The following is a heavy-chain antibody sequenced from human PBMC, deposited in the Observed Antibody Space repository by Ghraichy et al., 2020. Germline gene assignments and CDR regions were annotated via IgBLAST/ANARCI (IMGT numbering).Heavy chain of an antibody. Sequence: SETLSLTCSVSGVSISRIGYYWGWIRQPPGKGLEWIGSSSEDGTTYYNPALKSRVTISVDTSKNELSLKMTSVTAADTSVYYCARHVVNGWFYFDHWGQGSLVTVSP. CDR2: SSEDGTT. J-gene: IGHJ4*02. D-gene: IGHD2-8*01. CDR3: ARHVVNGWFYFDH. V-gene: IGHV4-39*01. CDR1: GVSISRIGYY.